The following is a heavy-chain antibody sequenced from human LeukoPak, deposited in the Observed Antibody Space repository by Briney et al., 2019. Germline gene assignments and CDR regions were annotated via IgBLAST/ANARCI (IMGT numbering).Heavy chain of an antibody. Sequence: ASVKVSCKASGGTFSSYAISWVRQAPGQGLEWMGGIIPIFGTANYAQKFQGRVTITADESTSTAYMELSSLRSEDTAVYYCAREGPLGWSKYYYYGMDVWGQGTTVTVSS. J-gene: IGHJ6*02. CDR2: IIPIFGTA. D-gene: IGHD2-21*01. CDR3: AREGPLGWSKYYYYGMDV. CDR1: GGTFSSYA. V-gene: IGHV1-69*13.